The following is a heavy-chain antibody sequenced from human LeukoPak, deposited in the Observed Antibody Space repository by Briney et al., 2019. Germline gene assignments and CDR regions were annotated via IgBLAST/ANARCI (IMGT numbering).Heavy chain of an antibody. J-gene: IGHJ3*02. CDR3: ARDQYYYGSGSSPDAFDI. CDR2: ISYPGSDK. Sequence: GGSLRLSCAASGFTFSGYAMNWVRQAPGKGREWVSSISYPGSDKNYADSVRGRLTISRDNSKNTVYLQMNSLRPEDTAVYYCARDQYYYGSGSSPDAFDIWGQGAMVTVSA. V-gene: IGHV3-30*16. CDR1: GFTFSGYA. D-gene: IGHD3-10*01.